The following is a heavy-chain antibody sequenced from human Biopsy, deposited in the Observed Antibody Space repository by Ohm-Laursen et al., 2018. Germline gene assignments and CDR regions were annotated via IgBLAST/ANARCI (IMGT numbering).Heavy chain of an antibody. D-gene: IGHD2/OR15-2a*01. J-gene: IGHJ3*01. CDR2: IKRDGSQS. CDR1: GFTFSTYW. CDR3: TRDTTYYAGTTYYDALDV. Sequence: SLRLSCAASGFTFSTYWMTWVRQAPGKGLEWVANIKRDGSQSNHADSVKGRFTISRDNAKSSLYLQMNSLRAEDTAVYYCTRDTTYYAGTTYYDALDVWGQGTTVTVSS. V-gene: IGHV3-7*01.